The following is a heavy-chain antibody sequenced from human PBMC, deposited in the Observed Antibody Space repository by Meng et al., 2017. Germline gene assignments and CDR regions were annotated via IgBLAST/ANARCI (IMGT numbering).Heavy chain of an antibody. D-gene: IGHD6-19*01. CDR1: GYTFSSYG. Sequence: ASVQVSCKASGYTFSSYGISWVRQAPGDGLEWMGWFSNYNSYTNSAQNFQGRVTMTTDSSTSTAYMELRSLRSDDTAVYYCARWHYSSGWSIDNWFDPWGQGTLVTVSS. CDR2: FSNYNSYT. V-gene: IGHV1-18*01. J-gene: IGHJ5*02. CDR3: ARWHYSSGWSIDNWFDP.